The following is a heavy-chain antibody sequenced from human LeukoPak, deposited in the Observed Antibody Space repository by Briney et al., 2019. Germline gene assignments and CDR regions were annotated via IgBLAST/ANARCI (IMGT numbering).Heavy chain of an antibody. J-gene: IGHJ4*02. CDR2: IKKDGSEK. Sequence: GGSLGLSCAASGFTFSTYSMSWVRQAPGKGLEWVANIKKDGSEKYYVDAVKGRFTISRDNAKTSLYLQMNSLRAEDTAVYYCARDLSGIAGYTYGRGIDYWGQGTLVTVSS. CDR1: GFTFSTYS. D-gene: IGHD5-18*01. CDR3: ARDLSGIAGYTYGRGIDY. V-gene: IGHV3-7*01.